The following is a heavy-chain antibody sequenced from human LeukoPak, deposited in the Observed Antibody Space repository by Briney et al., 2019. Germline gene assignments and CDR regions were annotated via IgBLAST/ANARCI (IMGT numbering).Heavy chain of an antibody. Sequence: ASVRVSCKASGYTFTGYYMHWVRQAPGQGLEWIGWINPNSGDTNYAQKFQGRVTMTRDTSISTAYMELSRLRSDDTAVYHCARTVPVVVVTATFFDYWGQGTLVTVSS. J-gene: IGHJ4*02. CDR1: GYTFTGYY. CDR2: INPNSGDT. V-gene: IGHV1-2*02. D-gene: IGHD2-15*01. CDR3: ARTVPVVVVTATFFDY.